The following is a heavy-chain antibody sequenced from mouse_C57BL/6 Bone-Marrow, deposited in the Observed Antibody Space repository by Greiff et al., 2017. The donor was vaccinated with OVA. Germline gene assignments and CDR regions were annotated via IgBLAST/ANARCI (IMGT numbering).Heavy chain of an antibody. CDR1: GINIKDDY. CDR3: DGYYY. Sequence: VQLQQSGAELVRPGASAKLSCTASGINIKDDYMHWVKQRPEQGLEWIGWIDPENGDTEYSSKFQGKATITVDTSTNTAYLQLSSLTSEDTAVYYCDGYYYWGQGTTLTVSS. V-gene: IGHV14-4*01. CDR2: IDPENGDT. D-gene: IGHD2-3*01. J-gene: IGHJ2*01.